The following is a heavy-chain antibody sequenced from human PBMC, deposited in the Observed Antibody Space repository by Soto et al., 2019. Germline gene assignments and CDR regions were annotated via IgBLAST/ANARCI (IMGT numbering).Heavy chain of an antibody. D-gene: IGHD1-26*01. V-gene: IGHV4-4*02. J-gene: IGHJ4*02. Sequence: QVHLQESGPGLVKPSETLSLTCAISGGSTSSSDWWTWVRQPPGEGLEWICEIHRDGVTNYNPSLKSRLTISLDQSRNQFSLSLTSVTAADAAVYFCAGRPEIHPRWGQGILVPVSS. CDR1: GGSTSSSDW. CDR2: IHRDGVT. CDR3: AGRPEIHPR.